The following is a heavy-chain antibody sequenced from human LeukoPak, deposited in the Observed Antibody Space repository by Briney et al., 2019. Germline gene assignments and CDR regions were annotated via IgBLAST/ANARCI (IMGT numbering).Heavy chain of an antibody. CDR1: GASMSGYY. J-gene: IGHJ3*02. CDR2: IYSGGST. CDR3: ARGFDSGTYEAFDI. Sequence: PSETLSLTCTVSGASMSGYYWSWIRQPAGKGLEWIGRIYSGGSTNYNPSLKSRVTMSRDTSKNHFSLKVTSVTAADTAVYYCARGFDSGTYEAFDIWGQGTRVTVSS. V-gene: IGHV4-4*07. D-gene: IGHD3-10*01.